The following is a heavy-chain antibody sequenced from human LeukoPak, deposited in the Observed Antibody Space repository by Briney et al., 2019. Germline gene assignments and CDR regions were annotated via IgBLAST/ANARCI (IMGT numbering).Heavy chain of an antibody. V-gene: IGHV4-39*07. CDR2: INHSGST. Sequence: SETLSLTCTVSGGSITSRSNYWGWIRQPPGKGLEWIGEINHSGSTNYNPSLKSRVTISVDTSKNQFSLKLSSVTAADTAVYYCASGEYGSGSFDYWGQGALVTVSS. CDR3: ASGEYGSGSFDY. J-gene: IGHJ4*02. D-gene: IGHD3-10*01. CDR1: GGSITSRSNY.